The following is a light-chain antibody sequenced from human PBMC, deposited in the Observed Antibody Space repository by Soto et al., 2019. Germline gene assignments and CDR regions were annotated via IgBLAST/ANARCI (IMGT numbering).Light chain of an antibody. CDR2: GAS. CDR1: QSVSAN. Sequence: EILMTQSPATLSVSPGERATLSCRASQSVSANLAWYQQKPGQAPRLLVYGASARATGIAARFSGSGSETEFTLTISSPQSEDSAVYYCQQYNDWPRTFGPGTKVEIK. J-gene: IGKJ1*01. CDR3: QQYNDWPRT. V-gene: IGKV3-15*01.